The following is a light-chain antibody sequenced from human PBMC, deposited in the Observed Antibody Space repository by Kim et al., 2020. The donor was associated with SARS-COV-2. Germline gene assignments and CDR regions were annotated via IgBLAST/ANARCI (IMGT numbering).Light chain of an antibody. CDR1: QSVSRN. V-gene: IGKV3-15*01. CDR3: QQYNNWPPLT. CDR2: GAS. Sequence: PGERATHSCKASQSVSRNLAWYQQKPGQAPRLLIYGASTRATGIPARFSGSGSGTEFTLTISSLQSEDFAVYYCQQYNNWPPLTFGGGTKVDIK. J-gene: IGKJ4*01.